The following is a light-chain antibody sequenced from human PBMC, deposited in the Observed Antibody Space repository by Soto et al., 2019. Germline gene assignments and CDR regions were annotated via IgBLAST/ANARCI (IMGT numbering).Light chain of an antibody. CDR3: QHYNSYSEA. J-gene: IGKJ1*01. Sequence: DIQMTQSPPSLSASVGDRVTITCRASQSISSYLNWYQQKPGKAPKLLIYKASTLKSGVPSRFSGSGSGTEFTLTISSLQPDDFTTYYCQHYNSYSEAFGQGTMVDI. V-gene: IGKV1-5*03. CDR1: QSISSY. CDR2: KAS.